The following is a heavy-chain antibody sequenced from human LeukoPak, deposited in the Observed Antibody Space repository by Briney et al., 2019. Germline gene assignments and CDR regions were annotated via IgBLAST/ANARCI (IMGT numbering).Heavy chain of an antibody. CDR3: ARFPILYYYDSSGPY. Sequence: SETLSLTCTVSGGSISSYYWSWIRQPPGKGLEWIGYIYYSGSTNYNPSLKSRVTLSVDTSKNQFSLKLSSVTAADTAVYYCARFPILYYYDSSGPYWGQGTLVTVSS. CDR2: IYYSGST. J-gene: IGHJ4*02. V-gene: IGHV4-59*01. D-gene: IGHD3-22*01. CDR1: GGSISSYY.